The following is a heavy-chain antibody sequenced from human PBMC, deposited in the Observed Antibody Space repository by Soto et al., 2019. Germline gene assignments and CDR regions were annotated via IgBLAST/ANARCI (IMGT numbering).Heavy chain of an antibody. CDR3: AKPFPVDVLRFSYYFDY. D-gene: IGHD3-3*01. V-gene: IGHV3-9*01. CDR1: GFTFDDYA. CDR2: ISWNSGSI. Sequence: EVQLVESGGGLVQPGRSLRLSCAASGFTFDDYAMHWVRQAPGKGLEWVSGISWNSGSIGYADSVKGRFTISRDNAKNSLYLQMNSLRAEDTALYYCAKPFPVDVLRFSYYFDYWGQGTLVTVSS. J-gene: IGHJ4*02.